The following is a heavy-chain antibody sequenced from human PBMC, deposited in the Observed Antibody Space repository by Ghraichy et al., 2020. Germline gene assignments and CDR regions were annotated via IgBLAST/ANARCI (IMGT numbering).Heavy chain of an antibody. CDR1: GGSFSGYY. CDR2: INHSGST. J-gene: IGHJ6*02. V-gene: IGHV4-34*01. Sequence: SETLSLTCAVYGGSFSGYYWSWIRQPPGKGLEWIGEINHSGSTNYNPSLKSRVTISVDTSKNQFSLKLSSVTAADTAVYYCARVHFTIFGGHYYGMDVWGQGTTVTVSS. D-gene: IGHD3-3*01. CDR3: ARVHFTIFGGHYYGMDV.